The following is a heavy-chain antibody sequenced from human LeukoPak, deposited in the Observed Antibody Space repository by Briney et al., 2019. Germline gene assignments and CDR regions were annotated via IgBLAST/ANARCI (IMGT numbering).Heavy chain of an antibody. Sequence: PSETLSLTCTVSGYAITSGGFSWNWIRQSPGKGLEWIGCIYDRGPAYYNPSLKSRFTISVDRPKNQFFLNATSLTAADTAVYYCARSRQASGLFNSWGQGTLVVVSS. J-gene: IGHJ5*01. V-gene: IGHV4-30-2*06. D-gene: IGHD3-10*01. CDR1: GYAITSGGFS. CDR3: ARSRQASGLFNS. CDR2: IYDRGPA.